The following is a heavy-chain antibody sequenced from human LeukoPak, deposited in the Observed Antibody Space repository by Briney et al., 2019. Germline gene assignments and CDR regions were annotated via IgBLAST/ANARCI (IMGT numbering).Heavy chain of an antibody. J-gene: IGHJ4*02. Sequence: GGSLRLSCAASGFTFSTYTMYWVRHPPGKGLEWVSIIGNNGGGIHYADSVRGRFTISRDNSKNALYLQMNSLRVEDTAVYYCAIDPNWGTHSWGQGVLVTVSS. D-gene: IGHD7-27*01. V-gene: IGHV3-23*01. CDR1: GFTFSTYT. CDR2: IGNNGGGI. CDR3: AIDPNWGTHS.